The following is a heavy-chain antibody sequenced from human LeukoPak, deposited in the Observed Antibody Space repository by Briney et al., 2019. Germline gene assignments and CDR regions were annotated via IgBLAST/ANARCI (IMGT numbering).Heavy chain of an antibody. J-gene: IGHJ4*02. Sequence: GGSLRLSCGASGFTFTSHAMTWVRQAPGKGLEWVSAISISGDTTYYADAVKGRFTISRDNSKNTVYLQMNSLRAEDTAVYYCANEIRPNDYWGQGTLVTVSS. CDR3: ANEIRPNDY. V-gene: IGHV3-23*01. D-gene: IGHD4-17*01. CDR2: ISISGDTT. CDR1: GFTFTSHA.